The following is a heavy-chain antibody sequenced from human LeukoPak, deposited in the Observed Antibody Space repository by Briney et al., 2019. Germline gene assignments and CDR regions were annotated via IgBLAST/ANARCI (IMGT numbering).Heavy chain of an antibody. CDR3: AKAQPPAPIEYYYCYMDV. D-gene: IGHD2-2*02. J-gene: IGHJ6*03. CDR1: GFTFNSYA. Sequence: PGGSLRLSCAASGFTFNSYAMSWVRQAPGKGLEWISTISGGADNTYYADSVKGRFTISRDNSKNTLSLQMNSLRAEDTAVYYCAKAQPPAPIEYYYCYMDVWGKGTPVTVSS. CDR2: ISGGADNT. V-gene: IGHV3-23*01.